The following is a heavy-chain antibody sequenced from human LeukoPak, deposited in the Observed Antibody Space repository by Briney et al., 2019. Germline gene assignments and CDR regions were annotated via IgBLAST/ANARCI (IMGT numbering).Heavy chain of an antibody. Sequence: SVKVSCKASGGTFSSYAISWVRQAPGQGLEWMGGIIPIFGTANYAQKFQGRVTITTDESTSTAYMELSSLRSEDTAVYYCARGVTSIVVVTANYGDQIGDAFDIWGQGTMVTVSS. CDR1: GGTFSSYA. CDR3: ARGVTSIVVVTANYGDQIGDAFDI. V-gene: IGHV1-69*05. J-gene: IGHJ3*02. D-gene: IGHD2-21*02. CDR2: IIPIFGTA.